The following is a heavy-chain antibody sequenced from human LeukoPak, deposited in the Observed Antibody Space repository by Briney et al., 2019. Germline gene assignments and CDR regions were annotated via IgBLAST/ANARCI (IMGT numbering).Heavy chain of an antibody. J-gene: IGHJ6*02. CDR2: IHSSGSTI. D-gene: IGHD4-17*01. CDR3: ARDGTTVITNYYYGMDV. CDR1: GFTFSSYH. Sequence: GGSLRLSCAASGFTFSSYHMNWVRQAPGKGLEWVSYIHSSGSTIYYADSVRGRFTISRDNAKNSLYLQMNSLRAEDTAVYHCARDGTTVITNYYYGMDVWGQGTTVTVSS. V-gene: IGHV3-48*03.